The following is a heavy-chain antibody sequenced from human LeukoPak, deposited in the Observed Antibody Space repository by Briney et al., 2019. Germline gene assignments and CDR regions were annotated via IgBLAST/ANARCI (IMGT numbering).Heavy chain of an antibody. CDR2: LYYSGST. CDR3: ARGKFSAFDI. D-gene: IGHD3-3*01. V-gene: IGHV4-39*01. J-gene: IGHJ3*02. Sequence: PSETLSLTCTVSGGSITNNNYHWDWIRQPPGKGLEWIGDLYYSGSTHYNPSLKSRVTLSVDTSKNQFSLHLNSLTPEDTAVYYCARGKFSAFDIWGQGTMVTVSS. CDR1: GGSITNNNYH.